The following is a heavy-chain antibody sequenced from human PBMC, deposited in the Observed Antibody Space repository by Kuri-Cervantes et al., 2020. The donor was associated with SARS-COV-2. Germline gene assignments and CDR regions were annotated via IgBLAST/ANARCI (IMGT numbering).Heavy chain of an antibody. CDR1: GFTFN. Sequence: GGSLRLSCAASGFTFNMSWVRQAPGKGLEWVSAISGSGGRTYYADSVKGRFTISRDNSKNTLYLQMNSLRAEDTAVYYCAKTDTHFQHWGQGTLVTVSS. V-gene: IGHV3-23*01. CDR3: AKTDTHFQH. J-gene: IGHJ1*01. CDR2: ISGSGGRT.